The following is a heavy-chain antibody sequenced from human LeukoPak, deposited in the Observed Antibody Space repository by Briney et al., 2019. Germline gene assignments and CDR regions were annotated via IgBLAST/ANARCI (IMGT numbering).Heavy chain of an antibody. Sequence: PGGSLRLSCAASGFTFSSYGMHWVRQAPGKGLEWVAVISYDGSNKYYADSVKGRFTISGDNSKNTLYLQMNSLRAEDTAVYYCAKSKAGSYAFDIWGQGTMVTVSS. D-gene: IGHD3-10*01. J-gene: IGHJ3*02. CDR2: ISYDGSNK. CDR1: GFTFSSYG. CDR3: AKSKAGSYAFDI. V-gene: IGHV3-30*18.